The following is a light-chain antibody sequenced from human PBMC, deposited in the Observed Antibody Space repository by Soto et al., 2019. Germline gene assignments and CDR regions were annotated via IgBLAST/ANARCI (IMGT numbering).Light chain of an antibody. CDR2: AAS. J-gene: IGKJ2*01. CDR3: EQGNTYPYT. Sequence: DIQLTQSPSFLSASVGDSVTITCRASQGVTTYLAWYQQNPGKAPKLRLYAASTLQIGVPSRFSGSGSETEFTLTISSLQPEDCATSYGEQGNTYPYTFSQGTKLEIK. V-gene: IGKV1-9*01. CDR1: QGVTTY.